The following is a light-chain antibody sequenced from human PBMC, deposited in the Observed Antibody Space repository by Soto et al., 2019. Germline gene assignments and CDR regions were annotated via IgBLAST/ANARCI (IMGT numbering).Light chain of an antibody. V-gene: IGKV1-39*01. Sequence: DIPMTQSPSSLSASVGDRVTITCRASQSISSSLNWYQQKSGEAPKVLIYGASSLQSGVPSRFGGSGSGTDFTLTISSLQPDDFATYYCQQSYSFPRTFGQGTKLEIK. CDR1: QSISSS. J-gene: IGKJ1*01. CDR3: QQSYSFPRT. CDR2: GAS.